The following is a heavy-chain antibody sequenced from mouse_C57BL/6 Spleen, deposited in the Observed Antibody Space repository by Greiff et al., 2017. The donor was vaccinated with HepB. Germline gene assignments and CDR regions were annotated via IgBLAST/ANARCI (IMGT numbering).Heavy chain of an antibody. CDR2: INPNNGGT. CDR3: ARGEGYYYVSSSYWYFDV. D-gene: IGHD1-1*01. Sequence: EVKLQQSGPELVKPGASVKISCKASGYTFTDYYMNWVKQSHGKSLEWIGDINPNNGGTSYNQKFKGKATLTVDKSSSTAYMELRSLTSEDSAVYYCARGEGYYYVSSSYWYFDVWGTGTTVTVSS. V-gene: IGHV1-26*01. J-gene: IGHJ1*03. CDR1: GYTFTDYY.